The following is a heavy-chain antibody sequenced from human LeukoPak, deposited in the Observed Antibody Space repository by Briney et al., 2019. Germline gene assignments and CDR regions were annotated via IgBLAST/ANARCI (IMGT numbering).Heavy chain of an antibody. CDR3: ARDRGGYYGDAFDI. D-gene: IGHD3-22*01. CDR1: RFTFSSYS. J-gene: IGHJ3*02. V-gene: IGHV3-48*04. Sequence: GGSLRLSCAASRFTFSSYSMNWVRQAPGKGLEWVSYISSSGSTIYYADSVKGRFTISRDNAKNSLYLQMNSLRAEDTAVYYCARDRGGYYGDAFDIWGQGTMVTVSS. CDR2: ISSSGSTI.